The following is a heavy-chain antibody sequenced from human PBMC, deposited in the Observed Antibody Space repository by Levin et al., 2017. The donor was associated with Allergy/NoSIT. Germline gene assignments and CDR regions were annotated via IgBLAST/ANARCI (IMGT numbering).Heavy chain of an antibody. V-gene: IGHV3-30*18. J-gene: IGHJ4*02. CDR2: ISYDGSNK. Sequence: GGSLRLSCAASGFIFSSYDMHWVRQAPGKGLEWVAVISYDGSNKYYADSVKGRFTISKDNSKNTLYLQMNSLRAEDTAVYYCAKELRLDYWGQGTLVTVSS. CDR1: GFIFSSYD. CDR3: AKELRLDY. D-gene: IGHD3-16*01.